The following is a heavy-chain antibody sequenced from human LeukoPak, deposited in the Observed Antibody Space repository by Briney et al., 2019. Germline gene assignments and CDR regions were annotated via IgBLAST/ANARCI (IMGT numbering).Heavy chain of an antibody. CDR2: ISYDGSNK. J-gene: IGHJ4*02. Sequence: PGGSLRLSCAASGFTFSSYGMHWVRQAPGKGLEWVAVISYDGSNKYYADSVKGRFTISRDNSKNTLYLQMNSLRAEDTAVYYCAKPYCGGDCYSYGSLDYWGQGTLVTVSS. V-gene: IGHV3-30*18. CDR1: GFTFSSYG. CDR3: AKPYCGGDCYSYGSLDY. D-gene: IGHD2-21*02.